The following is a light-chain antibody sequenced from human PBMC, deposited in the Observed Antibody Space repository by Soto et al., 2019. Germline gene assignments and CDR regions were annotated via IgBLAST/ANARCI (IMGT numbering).Light chain of an antibody. CDR2: AAS. CDR1: QTISMY. J-gene: IGKJ4*01. CDR3: QQSYSIPPLT. Sequence: EIQMTQAPSSLSASVGDRVTITCRASQTISMYLNWYQQKPGKAPILLISAASSLQTGVPSRFNGSGSGTDFTLTISSLLPEDFATYYCQQSYSIPPLTFGGGTRVEIK. V-gene: IGKV1-39*01.